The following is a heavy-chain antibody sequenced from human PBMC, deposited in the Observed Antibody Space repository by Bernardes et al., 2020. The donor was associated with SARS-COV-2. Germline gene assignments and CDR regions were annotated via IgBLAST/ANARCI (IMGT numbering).Heavy chain of an antibody. CDR1: GGSISSGSYYY. Sequence: SETLSLTCTVSGGSISSGSYYYWSWIRQPAGKGLEWIGRIYTSGSTNYNPSLKSRVTISVDTSKNQFSLKLSSVTAADTAVYYCARERINYDFWSGYYSSYWGQGTLVTVSS. J-gene: IGHJ4*02. CDR2: IYTSGST. D-gene: IGHD3-3*01. V-gene: IGHV4-61*02. CDR3: ARERINYDFWSGYYSSY.